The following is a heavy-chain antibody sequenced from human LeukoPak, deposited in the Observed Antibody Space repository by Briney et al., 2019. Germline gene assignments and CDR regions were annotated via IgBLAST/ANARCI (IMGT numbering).Heavy chain of an antibody. Sequence: PGGSLRLSCAASGFTFSSYSMNWVRQAPGKGLEWVSSISSSSYIYYADSVKGRFTISRDNAKNSLYLQMNSLRAEDTAVYYCARDMGYSYGYSYFDHWGQGTLVTVSS. J-gene: IGHJ4*02. CDR3: ARDMGYSYGYSYFDH. CDR2: ISSSSYI. D-gene: IGHD5-18*01. V-gene: IGHV3-21*01. CDR1: GFTFSSYS.